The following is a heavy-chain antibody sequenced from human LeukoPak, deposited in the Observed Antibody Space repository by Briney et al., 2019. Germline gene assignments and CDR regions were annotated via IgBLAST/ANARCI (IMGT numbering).Heavy chain of an antibody. CDR3: TIPRPSLDY. CDR1: GFTFDDYA. D-gene: IGHD5-12*01. J-gene: IGHJ4*02. V-gene: IGHV3-9*01. CDR2: ISWNSGSI. Sequence: GGSLRLSCAASGFTFDDYAMHWVRQAPGKGLEWVSGISWNSGSIGYADSVKGRFTISRDNAKNSLYLQMNSLRAEDTALYLATIPRPSLDYWGQGTLVTVSS.